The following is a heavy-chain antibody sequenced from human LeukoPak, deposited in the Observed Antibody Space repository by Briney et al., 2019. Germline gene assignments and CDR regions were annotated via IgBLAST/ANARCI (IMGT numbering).Heavy chain of an antibody. CDR1: GYTFTSYD. D-gene: IGHD6-13*01. V-gene: IGHV1-8*03. J-gene: IGHJ4*02. CDR3: AGVAAAGTLYRKDFDY. CDR2: MNPNSGNT. Sequence: ASVKVSCKASGYTFTSYDINWVRQATGQGLEWMGWMNPNSGNTGYAQKFQGRVTITRNTSISTAYMELSSLRSEDTAVYYCAGVAAAGTLYRKDFDYWGQGTLVTVSS.